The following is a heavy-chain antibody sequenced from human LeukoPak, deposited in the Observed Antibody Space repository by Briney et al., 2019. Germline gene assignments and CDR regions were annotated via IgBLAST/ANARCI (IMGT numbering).Heavy chain of an antibody. Sequence: PGGSLRLSCAASGFAFSTYSMSWVRQAPGEGLEWVSTISSSSNYIYYADSVKGRFTISRDKAKNSLYLQMRSLGAEDTAVYYCARVKVGAPRLDYWGQGTLVTVSS. CDR3: ARVKVGAPRLDY. J-gene: IGHJ4*02. D-gene: IGHD1-26*01. V-gene: IGHV3-21*01. CDR2: ISSSSNYI. CDR1: GFAFSTYS.